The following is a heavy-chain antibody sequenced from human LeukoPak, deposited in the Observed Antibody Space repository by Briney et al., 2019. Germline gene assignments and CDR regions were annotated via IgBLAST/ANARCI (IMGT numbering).Heavy chain of an antibody. D-gene: IGHD2-2*01. CDR3: ARAHCSSTSCYGRFDY. CDR1: GFSFSSYE. V-gene: IGHV3-48*03. CDR2: ISSSGSTI. Sequence: PGGSLRLSCAASGFSFSSYEMNWVRQAPGEGLEWVSYISSSGSTIYYADSVKGRFTISRDNAKNSLYLQMNSLRAEDTAVYYCARAHCSSTSCYGRFDYWGQGTLVTVSS. J-gene: IGHJ4*02.